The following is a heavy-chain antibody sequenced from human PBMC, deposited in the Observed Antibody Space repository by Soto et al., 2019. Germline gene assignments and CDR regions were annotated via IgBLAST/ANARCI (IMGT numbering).Heavy chain of an antibody. CDR1: GNTFTSYA. D-gene: IGHD3-10*01. V-gene: IGHV1-3*01. CDR2: IHAGNGNT. J-gene: IGHJ2*01. CDR3: ARAVPATGRGEGWYFDL. Sequence: QVQLVQSGAEVKEPGASVKVSCKASGNTFTSYAMHWMRQAPGQRLEWMGWIHAGNGNTKYSQKFQGRVTITRDTSAKPAYMELSSLRSEDTAVYFCARAVPATGRGEGWYFDLWGRGTLVIVSS.